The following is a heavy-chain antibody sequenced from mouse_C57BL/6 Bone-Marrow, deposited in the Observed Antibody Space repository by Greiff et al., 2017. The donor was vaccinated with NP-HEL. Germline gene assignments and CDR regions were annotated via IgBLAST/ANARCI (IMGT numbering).Heavy chain of an antibody. CDR1: GFTFSSYA. CDR2: ISDGGSYT. D-gene: IGHD1-1*01. Sequence: EVMLVESGGGLVKPGGSLKLSCAASGFTFSSYAMSWVRQTPEKRLEWVATISDGGSYTYYPDNVKGRFTISRDNAKNNLYLQMSHLKSEDTAMYYCARDPPYYYGSSPWFAYWGQGTLVTVSA. CDR3: ARDPPYYYGSSPWFAY. J-gene: IGHJ3*01. V-gene: IGHV5-4*01.